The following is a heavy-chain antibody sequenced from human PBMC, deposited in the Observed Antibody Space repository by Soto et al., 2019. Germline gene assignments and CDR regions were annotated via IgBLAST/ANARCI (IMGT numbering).Heavy chain of an antibody. Sequence: GESLQISCKASGYIFRCYWIGWVRQMHGRGLEWRGIIYPEDSDTKYSPSLQGRVTLSVDKSIRTAYLQWSSLEASDTAIYYCARHRRDNSGFDYFHGIGVWRPGTTDTVSS. D-gene: IGHD3-10*02. J-gene: IGHJ6*02. CDR2: IYPEDSDT. CDR3: ARHRRDNSGFDYFHGIGV. CDR1: GYIFRCYW. V-gene: IGHV5-51*01.